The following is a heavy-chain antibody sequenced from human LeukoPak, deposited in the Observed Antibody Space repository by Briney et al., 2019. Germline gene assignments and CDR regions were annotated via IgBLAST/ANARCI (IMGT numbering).Heavy chain of an antibody. CDR1: GFTFSSYW. CDR3: ARGQTTVTN. V-gene: IGHV3-7*03. Sequence: PGGPLRLSCAASGFTFSSYWMSLVRQAPGKGPEWVANIKQDGSEKYYLDSVKGRFTISRDNAKNSLDLQMNSLRAEDTAVYYCARGQTTVTNWGQGTLVTVSS. CDR2: IKQDGSEK. D-gene: IGHD4-17*01. J-gene: IGHJ4*02.